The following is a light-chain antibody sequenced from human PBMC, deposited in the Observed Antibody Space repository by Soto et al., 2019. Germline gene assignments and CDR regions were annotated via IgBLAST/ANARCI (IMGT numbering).Light chain of an antibody. CDR2: DAS. V-gene: IGKV3-11*01. J-gene: IGKJ4*01. CDR3: QHRSNWPLT. Sequence: EIVLTQSPATLSLSPGEGATLSCRAGQSVSNYLAWYQQKPGQAPRLLIYDASNRATGIPARFSGSGSGTDFTLTISSLEPEDFAVYYCQHRSNWPLTFGGGTKVEIK. CDR1: QSVSNY.